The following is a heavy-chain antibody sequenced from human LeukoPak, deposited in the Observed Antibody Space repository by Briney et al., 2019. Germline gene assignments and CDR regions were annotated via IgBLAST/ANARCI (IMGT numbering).Heavy chain of an antibody. D-gene: IGHD1-1*01. J-gene: IGHJ3*02. CDR2: IYTSGST. Sequence: SQTLSLTCTVSGGSISSGSYYWSWIRQPAGKGLEWIGRIYTSGSTNYNPSLKSRVTISVDTSKNQFSLKLNSVTAADTAVYYCARPTGDGFDIWGQGTVVTVSS. CDR1: GGSISSGSYY. V-gene: IGHV4-61*02. CDR3: ARPTGDGFDI.